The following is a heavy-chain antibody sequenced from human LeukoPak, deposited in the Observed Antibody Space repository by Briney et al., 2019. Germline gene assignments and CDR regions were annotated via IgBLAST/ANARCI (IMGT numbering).Heavy chain of an antibody. V-gene: IGHV3-23*01. D-gene: IGHD1-26*01. CDR3: AKAVEWELPN. CDR1: GITFSSYA. Sequence: GGSLRLSCAASGITFSSYAMTWVRQAPGKGLEWVSGISGSGGTTYYADSVKGRFTISRDNSKNTLYLQMSSLRAEDTAVYYCAKAVEWELPNWGQGALVTVSS. CDR2: ISGSGGTT. J-gene: IGHJ4*02.